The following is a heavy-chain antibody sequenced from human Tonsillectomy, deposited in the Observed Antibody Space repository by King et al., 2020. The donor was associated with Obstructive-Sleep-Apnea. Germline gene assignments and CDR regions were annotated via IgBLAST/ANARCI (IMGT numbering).Heavy chain of an antibody. D-gene: IGHD3-3*01. J-gene: IGHJ4*02. V-gene: IGHV3-21*01. CDR1: GFTFSSYS. Sequence: VQLVESGGGLVKPGGSLRLSCAASGFTFSSYSMNWVRQAPGKGLEWVSSISSSSSYIYYADSVKGRFTISRDNAKNSLYLQMNSLRAEDTAVYYCARSALRFLEARNDYWGQGTLVTVSS. CDR2: ISSSSSYI. CDR3: ARSALRFLEARNDY.